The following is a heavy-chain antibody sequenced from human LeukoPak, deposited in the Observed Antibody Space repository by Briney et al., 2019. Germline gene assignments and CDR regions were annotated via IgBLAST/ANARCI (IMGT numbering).Heavy chain of an antibody. CDR1: GFTFSSYS. V-gene: IGHV3-21*01. D-gene: IGHD3-10*01. CDR3: AGGIRHNYYGSGSHSHYPDY. Sequence: PGGSLRLSCAASGFTFSSYSMNWVRQAPGKGLEWVSSISSSSSYIYYADSVKGRFTISRDNAKNSLYLQMNSLRAEDTAVYYCAGGIRHNYYGSGSHSHYPDYWGQGTLVTVSS. CDR2: ISSSSSYI. J-gene: IGHJ4*02.